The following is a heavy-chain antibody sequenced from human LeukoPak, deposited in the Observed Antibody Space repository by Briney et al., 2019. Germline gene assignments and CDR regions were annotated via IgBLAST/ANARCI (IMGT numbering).Heavy chain of an antibody. CDR2: INHSGST. J-gene: IGHJ3*02. D-gene: IGHD5-18*01. CDR1: GXSFSGYY. Sequence: PSETLSLTCAVYGXSFSGYYWSWIRQPPGKGLEWIGEINHSGSTNYNPSLKSRVTISVDTSKNQFSLKLNSVTAADTAVYYCARGAPKEIQLWLRLRGVAFDIWGQGTMVTVSS. CDR3: ARGAPKEIQLWLRLRGVAFDI. V-gene: IGHV4-34*01.